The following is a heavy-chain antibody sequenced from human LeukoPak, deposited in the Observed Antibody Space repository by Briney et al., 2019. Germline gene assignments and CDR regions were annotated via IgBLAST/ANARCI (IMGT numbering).Heavy chain of an antibody. J-gene: IGHJ4*02. CDR3: ARDSGDGDYEPLDY. V-gene: IGHV3-53*01. D-gene: IGHD4-17*01. CDR1: GFTVSSSY. CDR2: LYRDGST. Sequence: GGSLRLSCAASGFTVSSSYMTWARQAPGKGLEWVSILYRDGSTYYADSVKGRFTISRDGSKNMLYLQMNSLRVEDTAVYYCARDSGDGDYEPLDYWGQGTQVTVSS.